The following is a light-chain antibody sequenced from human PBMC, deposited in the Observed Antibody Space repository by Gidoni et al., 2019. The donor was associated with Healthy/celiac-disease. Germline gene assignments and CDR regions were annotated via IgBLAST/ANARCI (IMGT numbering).Light chain of an antibody. CDR1: QSVSSN. J-gene: IGKJ1*01. CDR3: QQDNNWPPWT. CDR2: GAS. Sequence: EIVLKQSPATLSVAPGERATHSCRASQSVSSNLAWYQQKPGQAPRILIYGASTSATGIPARFSGSGSGTEFTLTISSLQSEDFAVYYCQQDNNWPPWTFGQGTKVEIK. V-gene: IGKV3-15*01.